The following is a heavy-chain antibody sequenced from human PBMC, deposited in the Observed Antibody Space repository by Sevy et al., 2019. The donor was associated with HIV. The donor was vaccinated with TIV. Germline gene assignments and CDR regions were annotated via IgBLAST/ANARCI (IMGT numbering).Heavy chain of an antibody. CDR3: ATTKDYYDSSGSPFDY. CDR2: FDPEDGET. D-gene: IGHD3-22*01. Sequence: ASVKVSCKVSGYTLTQLSMHWVRQAPGKGLEWMGSFDPEDGETLYAQNFQGRVTMTEDTSTDTAYMALSSLRSEDTAIYYCATTKDYYDSSGSPFDYWGQGTLVTASS. CDR1: GYTLTQLS. J-gene: IGHJ4*02. V-gene: IGHV1-24*01.